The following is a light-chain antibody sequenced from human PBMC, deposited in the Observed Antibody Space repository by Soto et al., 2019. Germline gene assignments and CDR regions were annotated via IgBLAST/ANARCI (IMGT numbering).Light chain of an antibody. Sequence: QSALTQPRSVSGSPGQSVTISCTGSSSDVGGYSHVSWFQQHPGKAPKLMIYDVTNRPSGVSDRFSGSKSGNTASLTISGLQAEDEADYYCYSYTTTSTYVFGSGTKLTVL. J-gene: IGLJ1*01. CDR3: YSYTTTSTYV. CDR2: DVT. V-gene: IGLV2-11*01. CDR1: SSDVGGYSH.